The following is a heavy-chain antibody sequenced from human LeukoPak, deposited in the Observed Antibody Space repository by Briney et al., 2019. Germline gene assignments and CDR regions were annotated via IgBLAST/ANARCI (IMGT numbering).Heavy chain of an antibody. CDR3: ARDRYYIFDY. J-gene: IGHJ4*02. CDR1: GFTFNSYT. Sequence: GGSLRLSCAASGFTFNSYTMNWVRQAPGKGLEWVSSITTTSSYVYYADSVMGRFTISRDNAKSTVYLQMNSLRAEDTAVYFCARDRYYIFDYWGQGAPVTVSS. CDR2: ITTTSSYV. V-gene: IGHV3-21*01. D-gene: IGHD3-10*01.